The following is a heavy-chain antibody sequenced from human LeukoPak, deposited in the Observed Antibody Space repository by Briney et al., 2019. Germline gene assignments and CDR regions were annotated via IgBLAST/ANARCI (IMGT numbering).Heavy chain of an antibody. CDR1: GFTFSSYS. Sequence: GGSLRLSCAASGFTFSSYSMNWVRQAPGKGLEWISYISSTGNDKKYADSVKGRFTISKDHAKKSVHLEMNSLRDEDAAIYYCAREAVGGRYFDYWGQGTLVAVSS. CDR3: AREAVGGRYFDY. D-gene: IGHD6-19*01. V-gene: IGHV3-21*05. CDR2: ISSTGNDK. J-gene: IGHJ4*02.